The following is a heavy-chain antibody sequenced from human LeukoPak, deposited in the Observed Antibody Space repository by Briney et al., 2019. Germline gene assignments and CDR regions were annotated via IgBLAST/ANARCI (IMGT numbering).Heavy chain of an antibody. CDR3: TRDRYSFDY. CDR1: GFTFGDYA. J-gene: IGHJ4*02. CDR2: IRSKAYGGTT. Sequence: QPGRSLRLSCTASGFTFGDYAMSWVRPAPGKGLEWVGFIRSKAYGGTTEYAASVKGRFTISRDDSKSIAYLQMNSLKTEDTAVYYCTRDRYSFDYWGQGTLVTVSS. V-gene: IGHV3-49*04. D-gene: IGHD4-11*01.